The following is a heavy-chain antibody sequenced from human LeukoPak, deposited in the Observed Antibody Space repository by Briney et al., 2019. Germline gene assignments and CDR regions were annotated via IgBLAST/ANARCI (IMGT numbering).Heavy chain of an antibody. D-gene: IGHD6-19*01. CDR3: ARTVPGHPDDYFDY. CDR2: MNQDGSAI. Sequence: GGSLRLSCAASGFTFSRHWVSWVRQAPGKGLERVAHMNQDGSAIYSIDSVKGRFTISRDNDKNSLYLHMSGLTAADTAVYYCARTVPGHPDDYFDYWGQGTLVTVSS. J-gene: IGHJ4*02. V-gene: IGHV3-7*01. CDR1: GFTFSRHW.